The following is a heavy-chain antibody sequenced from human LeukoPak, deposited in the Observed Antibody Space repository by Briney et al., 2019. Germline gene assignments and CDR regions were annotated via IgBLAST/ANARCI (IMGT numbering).Heavy chain of an antibody. J-gene: IGHJ4*02. CDR3: ASGVNYFDY. CDR1: GFTFSSYN. D-gene: IGHD3-3*01. Sequence: GGSLRLSCAASGFTFSSYNMKWVRQAPGKGLEWVSSISSRSSYIFYADSVRGRFTISRDNAKKSLYLQMNSLRAEDTAVYNCASGVNYFDYWGQGTLVTVSS. V-gene: IGHV3-21*01. CDR2: ISSRSSYI.